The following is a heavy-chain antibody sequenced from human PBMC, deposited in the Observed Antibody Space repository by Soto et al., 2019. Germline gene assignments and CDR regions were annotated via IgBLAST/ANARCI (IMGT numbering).Heavy chain of an antibody. CDR2: IYWDDDE. CDR3: VRNCRYYGGDYYYGMDA. Sequence: ITLKESGPTLVKPTQTLTLTCTFSGFSLNTGGVGVGWVRQPRGKAMEWLALIYWDDDERYRPSLSSRLNNNKDTINKQVVLTMTNMYPEDTATYYCVRNCRYYGGDYYYGMDAWGQGNTFTVSS. D-gene: IGHD3-10*01. V-gene: IGHV2-5*02. J-gene: IGHJ6*02. CDR1: GFSLNTGGVG.